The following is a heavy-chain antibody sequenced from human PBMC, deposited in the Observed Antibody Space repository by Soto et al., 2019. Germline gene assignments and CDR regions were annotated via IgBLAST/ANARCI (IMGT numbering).Heavy chain of an antibody. CDR3: AKGLYSESRFDY. CDR1: GFNFNDYH. J-gene: IGHJ4*02. D-gene: IGHD3-16*01. Sequence: AGGSLRLSCEVSGFNFNDYHMSWIRQAPGKGLEWVSHITNINIRMYYADSVKGRFTISRDNAKKSLYLQMDSLRAEDTAIYYCAKGLYSESRFDYWGQGTLVTVSS. V-gene: IGHV3-11*01. CDR2: ITNINIRM.